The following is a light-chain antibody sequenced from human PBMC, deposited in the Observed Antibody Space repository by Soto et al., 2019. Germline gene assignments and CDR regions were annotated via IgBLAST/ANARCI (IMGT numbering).Light chain of an antibody. V-gene: IGKV3-20*01. CDR2: GAS. J-gene: IGKJ2*01. CDR1: QSVSSSY. CDR3: QQYGSSPVT. Sequence: EIVLTQSPGTLSLSPGERATLSCRASQSVSSSYLAWYQQKPGQAPRLLIYGASSRATGIPDRFSGSGSGTDFTLTIRRLEPEDFAVYYCQQYGSSPVTFGQGTKLEIK.